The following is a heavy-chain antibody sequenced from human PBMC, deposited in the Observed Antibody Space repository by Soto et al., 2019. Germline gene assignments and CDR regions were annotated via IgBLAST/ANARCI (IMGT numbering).Heavy chain of an antibody. CDR2: IGNRGTGI. CDR3: ARDLRAVGMASRFDP. J-gene: IGHJ5*02. D-gene: IGHD6-13*01. CDR1: GCTIGDYY. V-gene: IGHV3-11*01. Sequence: PGLPMRLSSKASGCTIGDYYMTWISKTQGKGLEWVSFIGNRGTGIYYADSVKGRFTIFRDNAKNSLYLQMNSLRAEDTAMYYCARDLRAVGMASRFDPWGQGTLVTVSS.